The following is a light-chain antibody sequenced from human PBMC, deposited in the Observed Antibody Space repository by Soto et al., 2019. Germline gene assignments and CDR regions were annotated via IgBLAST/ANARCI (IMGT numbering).Light chain of an antibody. J-gene: IGLJ1*01. Sequence: QSVLTQPPSVFGSPGQSVTLSCTGTSSDVGSYNRVSWYQQPPGTAPKLMIYEVSNRPSGVPDRFSGSKSGNTASLTISGLQAEDEADYYCSSYTSSSTYVFGTGTKVTVL. CDR1: SSDVGSYNR. CDR3: SSYTSSSTYV. CDR2: EVS. V-gene: IGLV2-18*02.